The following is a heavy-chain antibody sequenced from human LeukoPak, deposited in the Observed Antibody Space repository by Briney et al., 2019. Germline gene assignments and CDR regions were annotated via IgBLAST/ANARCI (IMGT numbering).Heavy chain of an antibody. D-gene: IGHD2-2*02. J-gene: IGHJ6*03. CDR2: ISSSSTI. CDR1: GFIFSSYS. Sequence: PGGSLRLSCAASGFIFSSYSMNWVRQARGKGLEWVSYISSSSTIYYADSVKGRFTISRDNAKNSLYLQMNSLRAEDTAVYYCARDLERYCSSTSCYRARYYMDVWGKGTTVTVSS. CDR3: ARDLERYCSSTSCYRARYYMDV. V-gene: IGHV3-48*01.